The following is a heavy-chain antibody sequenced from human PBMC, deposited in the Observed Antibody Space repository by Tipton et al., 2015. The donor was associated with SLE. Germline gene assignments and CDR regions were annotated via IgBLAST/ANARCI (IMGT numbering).Heavy chain of an antibody. CDR3: ARLGALGTGDY. D-gene: IGHD1-26*01. Sequence: TLSLTCTVSGGSISSYYWSWIRQPPGKGLEWIGSIYYSGSTYYNPSLKSRVTISVDTSKNQLSLKLSSVTAADTAVYYCARLGALGTGDYWGQGTLVTVSS. V-gene: IGHV4-59*05. CDR1: GGSISSYY. CDR2: IYYSGST. J-gene: IGHJ4*02.